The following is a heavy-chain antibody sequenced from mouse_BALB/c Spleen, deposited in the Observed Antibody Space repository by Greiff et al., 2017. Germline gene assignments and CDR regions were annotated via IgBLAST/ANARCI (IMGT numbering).Heavy chain of an antibody. CDR3: VRAVKAMDY. CDR1: GFSLTSYD. Sequence: VQLVESGPGLVAPSQSLSITCTVSGFSLTSYDISWIRQPPGKGLEWLGVIWTGGGTNYNSAFMSRLSISKDNSKSQVFLKMNSLQTDDTAIYYCVRAVKAMDYWGQGTSVTVSS. J-gene: IGHJ4*01. V-gene: IGHV2-9-2*01. CDR2: IWTGGGT. D-gene: IGHD1-3*01.